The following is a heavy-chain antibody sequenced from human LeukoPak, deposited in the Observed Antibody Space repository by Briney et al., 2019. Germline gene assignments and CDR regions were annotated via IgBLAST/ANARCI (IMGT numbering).Heavy chain of an antibody. CDR3: ARSRGYSSQFDP. CDR2: IYYSGST. CDR1: GGSISSGGYY. Sequence: PSETLSLTCTVSGGSISSGGYYWSWIRQHPGKGLEWIGYIYYSGSTYYNPSLKSRVTIPVDTSKNQFSLKLSSVTAADTAVYYCARSRGYSSQFDPWGQGTLVTVSS. J-gene: IGHJ5*02. D-gene: IGHD6-13*01. V-gene: IGHV4-61*08.